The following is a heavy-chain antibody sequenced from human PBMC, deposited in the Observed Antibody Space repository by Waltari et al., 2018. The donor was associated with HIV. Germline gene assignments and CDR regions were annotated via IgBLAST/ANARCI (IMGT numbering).Heavy chain of an antibody. D-gene: IGHD3-10*01. V-gene: IGHV4-31*03. J-gene: IGHJ4*02. CDR2: IHYKGTT. CDR1: GGSISYGGHY. Sequence: QLQLQEPGPGIVKPSQTLSLTCTVSGGSISYGGHYWTWILQHPGKGLDWVEHIHYKGTTYFNPALTSRLSLSLDTSKNRCSVTLTSVTAADTAFKYWARTAMRRGVRHATEDWGQGTLVSVS. CDR3: ARTAMRRGVRHATED.